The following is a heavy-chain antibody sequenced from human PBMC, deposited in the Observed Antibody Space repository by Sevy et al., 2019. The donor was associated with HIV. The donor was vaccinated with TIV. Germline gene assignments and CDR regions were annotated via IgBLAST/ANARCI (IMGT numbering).Heavy chain of an antibody. J-gene: IGHJ3*02. V-gene: IGHV4-59*08. CDR3: ARRNDFDI. CDR2: VYYTGGT. CDR1: GGSINSDH. Sequence: SQTLSLTCTVSGGSINSDHWNWIRQPPGKGLEWIGYVYYTGGTNYNPSLKNRVTISVDRTKNQFSLKLTSVTAADTAVYYCARRNDFDIWGQGTMVTVSS.